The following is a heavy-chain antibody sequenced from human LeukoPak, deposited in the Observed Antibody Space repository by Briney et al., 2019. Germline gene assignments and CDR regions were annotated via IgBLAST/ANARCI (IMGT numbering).Heavy chain of an antibody. J-gene: IGHJ4*02. V-gene: IGHV4-59*01. CDR3: ARVVAVAGRHGGGFDY. CDR2: IYYSGST. D-gene: IGHD6-19*01. CDR1: GGSISNYY. Sequence: SETLSLTCTVSGGSISNYYWSWIRQPPGKGLEWIGYIYYSGSTNYNPSLKSRVTISVDTSKNQFSLRLSSVTAADTAVYYCARVVAVAGRHGGGFDYWGQGTLVTVSS.